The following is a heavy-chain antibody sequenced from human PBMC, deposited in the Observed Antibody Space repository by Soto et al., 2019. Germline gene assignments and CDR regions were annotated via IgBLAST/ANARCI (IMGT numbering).Heavy chain of an antibody. Sequence: PSETLSLTCSVSGVSLNSGHYYWVWIRQSPGKGLAWIASVYYDESTYYNPSLKGRVTISIDKPKNQFSLTLKSVTAADTAVYYCGKVLIGATRHTDVDSWGQGALVTVS. CDR1: GVSLNSGHYY. D-gene: IGHD2-15*01. CDR3: GKVLIGATRHTDVDS. CDR2: VYYDEST. V-gene: IGHV4-39*01. J-gene: IGHJ4*02.